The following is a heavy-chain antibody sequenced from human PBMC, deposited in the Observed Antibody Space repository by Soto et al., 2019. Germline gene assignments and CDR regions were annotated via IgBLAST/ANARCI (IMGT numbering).Heavy chain of an antibody. CDR3: TKESAASFDS. V-gene: IGHV3-23*01. CDR1: GLISSKDA. Sequence: PGGSLRLSCAASGLISSKDAMSWVRQAPGKGLEWVSGVSGSGDSTYYADSVKGRFTISRDNSKSTLYLQMNTLRAEDSAVYYCTKESAASFDSWGQGTLVTVSS. D-gene: IGHD2-15*01. J-gene: IGHJ4*02. CDR2: VSGSGDST.